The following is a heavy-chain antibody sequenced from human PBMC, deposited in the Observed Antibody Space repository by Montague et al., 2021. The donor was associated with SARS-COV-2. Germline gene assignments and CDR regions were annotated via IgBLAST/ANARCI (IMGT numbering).Heavy chain of an antibody. J-gene: IGHJ4*02. D-gene: IGHD3-3*01. V-gene: IGHV4-34*01. CDR1: GGSFSGYY. Sequence: SETLSLTCGVYGGSFSGYYWSWIRQPPGKGLQWIGGINHSGSTNYNSSLNGRGTISLDTSKNQFSLKLTSVSAADTAVYYCARGLGRPGTIFGVALYWGQGTLVTVSS. CDR3: ARGLGRPGTIFGVALY. CDR2: INHSGST.